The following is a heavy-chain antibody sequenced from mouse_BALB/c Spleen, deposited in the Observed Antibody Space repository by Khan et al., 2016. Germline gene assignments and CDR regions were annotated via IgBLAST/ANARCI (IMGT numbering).Heavy chain of an antibody. CDR1: GFTFSSYT. V-gene: IGHV5-12-2*01. Sequence: EVELVESGGGLVQPGGSLKLSCAASGFTFSSYTMSWIRQTPEKRLEWVAYISHGGGSTYYPDTVKGRFTISRDNAKNSLYLQMSSLKSEDTAMSCCARRGLRWYFDVWGAGTTVTVSS. J-gene: IGHJ1*01. D-gene: IGHD1-1*01. CDR3: ARRGLRWYFDV. CDR2: ISHGGGST.